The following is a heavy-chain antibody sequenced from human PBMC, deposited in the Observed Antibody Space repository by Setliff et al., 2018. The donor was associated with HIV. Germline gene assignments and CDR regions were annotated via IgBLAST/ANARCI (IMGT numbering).Heavy chain of an antibody. CDR2: INPNSGDT. CDR3: ARGGYCRTTSCHIDY. CDR1: GYTFTGYY. Sequence: GASVKVSCKASGYTFTGYYMHWVRQAPGQGLEWMGWINPNSGDTNYAQKFQGRVTMTRDTSITTVYMELRTLTSDDTAVFYCARGGYCRTTSCHIDYWGQGALVTVSS. V-gene: IGHV1-2*02. D-gene: IGHD2-2*02. J-gene: IGHJ4*02.